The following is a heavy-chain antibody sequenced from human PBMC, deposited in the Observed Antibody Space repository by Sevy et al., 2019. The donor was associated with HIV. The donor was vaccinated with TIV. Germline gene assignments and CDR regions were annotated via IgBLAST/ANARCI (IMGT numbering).Heavy chain of an antibody. CDR2: IYFSGVT. V-gene: IGHV4-39*01. D-gene: IGHD1-1*01. J-gene: IGHJ4*02. CDR1: GGSINSRTSY. Sequence: SETLSLTCTVSGGSINSRTSYWGWIRQPPGKGLEWIGIIYFSGVTYYNPSLKSRVTISVDTSKNQFSLKLSSVTAADTAGYYCARLDATRRKGYYFDYWGQGTLVTVSS. CDR3: ARLDATRRKGYYFDY.